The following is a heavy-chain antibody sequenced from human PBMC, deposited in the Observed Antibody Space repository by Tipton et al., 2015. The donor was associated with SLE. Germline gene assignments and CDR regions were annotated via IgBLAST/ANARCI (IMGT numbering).Heavy chain of an antibody. CDR1: GGSISGYF. V-gene: IGHV4-59*01. J-gene: IGHJ3*02. Sequence: TLSLTCNVSGGSISGYFWSWIRQSPEKGLEWTGYIYYSAATNYNPSLKSRVTISIDATKNQFSLNLNSVTAADTAVYYCARGQRYRPFDIWGQGTMVTVSS. D-gene: IGHD2-15*01. CDR3: ARGQRYRPFDI. CDR2: IYYSAAT.